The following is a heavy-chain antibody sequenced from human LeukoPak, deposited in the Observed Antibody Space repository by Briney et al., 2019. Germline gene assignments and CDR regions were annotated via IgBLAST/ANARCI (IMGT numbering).Heavy chain of an antibody. D-gene: IGHD2-15*01. J-gene: IGHJ4*02. V-gene: IGHV3-30*02. CDR1: GFTFSTYG. CDR3: AKDRTSGGSCPDY. CDR2: IRYDGTNK. Sequence: PGGSLRLSCAASGFTFSTYGIHWVRQAPGKGLEWVAFIRYDGTNKYYADSVKGRFTISRDNSKNTLYLQMNSLRAEDTAVYYCAKDRTSGGSCPDYWGQGTLVTVSS.